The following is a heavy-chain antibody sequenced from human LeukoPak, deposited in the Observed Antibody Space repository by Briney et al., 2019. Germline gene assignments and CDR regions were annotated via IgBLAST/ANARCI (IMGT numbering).Heavy chain of an antibody. CDR1: GFTFDDYA. V-gene: IGHV3-9*01. Sequence: GGSLRLSCAASGFTFDDYAMHWVRQAPGKGLEWVSGISWNSGSIGYADSVKGRFTISRDSAKNSLYLQMNSLRVEDTALYHCVKADAFDIWGQGTMVTVSS. CDR3: VKADAFDI. CDR2: ISWNSGSI. J-gene: IGHJ3*02.